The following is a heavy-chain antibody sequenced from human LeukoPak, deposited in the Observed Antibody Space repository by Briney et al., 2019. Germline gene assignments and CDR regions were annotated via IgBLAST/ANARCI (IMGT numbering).Heavy chain of an antibody. V-gene: IGHV3-30*18. D-gene: IGHD3-22*01. CDR2: ISHDAKST. CDR3: AKDGGNYYDTAGNHLMRSYMDV. CDR1: GFTFSSYE. Sequence: GGSLRLSCAASGFTFSSYEMNWVRQVPGKGLEWVTVISHDAKSTYHVDSVKGRFTISRDNSKNTPYLQMNSLRAEDTAVYYCAKDGGNYYDTAGNHLMRSYMDVWGKGTTVTVSS. J-gene: IGHJ6*04.